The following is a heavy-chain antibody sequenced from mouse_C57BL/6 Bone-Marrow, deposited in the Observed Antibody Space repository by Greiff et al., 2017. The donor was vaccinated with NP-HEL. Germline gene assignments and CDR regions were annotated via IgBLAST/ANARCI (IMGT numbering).Heavy chain of an antibody. V-gene: IGHV1-81*01. J-gene: IGHJ3*01. CDR1: GYTFTSYG. CDR2: IYPRSGNT. D-gene: IGHD2-4*01. CDR3: ANHDYDENWFAY. Sequence: QVQLQQSGAELARPGASVKLSCKASGYTFTSYGISWVKQRTGQGLEWIGEIYPRSGNTYYNEKFKGKATLTADKSSSTAYMELRSLTSEDSVVYFCANHDYDENWFAYWGQGTLVTVSA.